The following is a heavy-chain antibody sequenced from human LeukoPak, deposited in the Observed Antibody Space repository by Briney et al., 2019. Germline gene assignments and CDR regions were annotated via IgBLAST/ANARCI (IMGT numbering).Heavy chain of an antibody. CDR3: AKGGLRVTDY. CDR1: GFTFSSYS. J-gene: IGHJ4*02. D-gene: IGHD5/OR15-5a*01. CDR2: ISSSSSYI. V-gene: IGHV3-21*01. Sequence: PGGSLRLSCAASGFTFSSYSMNWVRQAPGKGLEWVSSISSSSSYIYYADSVKGRFTISRDNAKNTLYLQMNSLRAEDTAVYYCAKGGLRVTDYWDQGTLVTVSS.